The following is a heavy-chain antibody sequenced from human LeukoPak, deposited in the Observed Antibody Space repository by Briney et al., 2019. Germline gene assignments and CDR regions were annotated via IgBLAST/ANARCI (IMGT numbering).Heavy chain of an antibody. Sequence: PGGSLRLSCAASGFTFTNYGMHWVRQAPGKGLVWDSRINSDGSSTSYADSVKGRFTISRDNAKNTLYLQMNSLRAEDTAVYYCASGGYCSGGSCYPTPSRYWGQGTLVTVSS. V-gene: IGHV3-74*01. D-gene: IGHD2-15*01. CDR3: ASGGYCSGGSCYPTPSRY. CDR1: GFTFTNYG. J-gene: IGHJ4*02. CDR2: INSDGSST.